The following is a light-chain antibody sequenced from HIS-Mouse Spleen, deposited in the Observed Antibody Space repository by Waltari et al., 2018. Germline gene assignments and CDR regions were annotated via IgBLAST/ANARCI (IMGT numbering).Light chain of an antibody. J-gene: IGKJ4*01. V-gene: IGKV3-11*01. CDR3: QQRSNWLT. CDR2: AAS. Sequence: EIVVTQSPATLSLSPGERATLSCKARQSVSSYLAWYQQKPGKAPRLLCYAASNRATGIPARFSGSGAGTDLTLTISSRVPEDFAVYYWQQRSNWLTFGGGTKVEIK. CDR1: QSVSSY.